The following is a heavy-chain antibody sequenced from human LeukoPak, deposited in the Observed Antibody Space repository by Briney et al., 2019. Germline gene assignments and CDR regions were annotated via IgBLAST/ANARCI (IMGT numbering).Heavy chain of an antibody. CDR1: GGSISSSSYY. D-gene: IGHD6-6*01. CDR2: IYYSGST. Sequence: PSETLSLTCTVSGGSISSSSYYWGWIRQPPGKGLEWIGSIYYSGSTYYIPSLKSRVTISVDTSKNQFSLKLSSVTAADTAVYYCARLGRSSSSPDWFDPWGQGTLVTVSS. J-gene: IGHJ5*02. V-gene: IGHV4-39*07. CDR3: ARLGRSSSSPDWFDP.